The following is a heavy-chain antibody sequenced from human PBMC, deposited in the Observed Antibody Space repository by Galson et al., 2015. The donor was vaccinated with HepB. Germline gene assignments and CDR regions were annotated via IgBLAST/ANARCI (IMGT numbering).Heavy chain of an antibody. V-gene: IGHV5-51*03. D-gene: IGHD5-24*01. Sequence: QSGAEVKKPGESLKISCKASGYSFTDYWIGWVRQLPGRGLEWMGIIFPADSDTRYSPSFQGQVTISADKSITSAYLQWSSLKASDTAMYYCARGERWLQSFDYWGQGTLVTVSS. J-gene: IGHJ4*02. CDR2: IFPADSDT. CDR1: GYSFTDYW. CDR3: ARGERWLQSFDY.